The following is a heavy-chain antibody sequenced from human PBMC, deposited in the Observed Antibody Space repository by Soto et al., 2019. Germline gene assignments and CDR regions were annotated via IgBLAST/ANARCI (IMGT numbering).Heavy chain of an antibody. Sequence: QVQLRESGPGLVKASETLSLTCSVSGVSTTTTDYYWAWMRQPPGKGLEWIGNVFWSGAAYYSPSLGRRVTLSIDTSKNQFSLPVLPVTAADTAAYFCARVKKDYGDKFDGNRADVLDVWGQGTMVIVSS. V-gene: IGHV4-39*01. CDR1: GVSTTTTDYY. D-gene: IGHD4-17*01. CDR3: ARVKKDYGDKFDGNRADVLDV. CDR2: VFWSGAA. J-gene: IGHJ3*01.